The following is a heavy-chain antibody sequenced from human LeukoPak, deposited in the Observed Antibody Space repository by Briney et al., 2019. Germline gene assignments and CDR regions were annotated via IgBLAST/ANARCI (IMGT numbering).Heavy chain of an antibody. D-gene: IGHD5-24*01. Sequence: SETLSLTCAVYGGSFSGYYWSWIRQPPGKGLEWIGEINHSGSTNYNPSLKSRVTISVDTSKNQFSLKLSSVTATDTAVYYCASRDGYNYRPFDYWGQGTLVTVSS. CDR3: ASRDGYNYRPFDY. CDR2: INHSGST. V-gene: IGHV4-34*01. J-gene: IGHJ4*02. CDR1: GGSFSGYY.